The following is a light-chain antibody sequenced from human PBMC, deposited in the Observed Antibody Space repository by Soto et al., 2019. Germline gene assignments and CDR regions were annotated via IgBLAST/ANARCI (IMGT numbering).Light chain of an antibody. J-gene: IGLJ2*01. CDR3: QSYDNSLSGWL. V-gene: IGLV1-40*01. CDR2: ANN. Sequence: QSVLTQPPSVSGAPGQRVTISCTGSTSNIGAGYDVHWYQQVPGTTPKLLIYANNNRPSGVPDRFSGSKSGTSASLVITELQAEDEADYYCQSYDNSLSGWLFGGGTKLTVL. CDR1: TSNIGAGYD.